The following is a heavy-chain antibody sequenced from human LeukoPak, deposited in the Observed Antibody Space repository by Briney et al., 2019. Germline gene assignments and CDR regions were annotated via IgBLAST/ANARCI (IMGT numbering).Heavy chain of an antibody. Sequence: PSETLSLTCSVSGGSVSSDYWSXIRHSPGTGLEWIGYIYHPTTTNYNPSLKSRVSMSLDTSKNQFSLDLTSVTAADTAMYFCATGHSSGWFDFWGRGTLVTVSS. J-gene: IGHJ4*02. V-gene: IGHV4-59*02. D-gene: IGHD6-19*01. CDR1: GGSVSSDY. CDR2: IYHPTTT. CDR3: ATGHSSGWFDF.